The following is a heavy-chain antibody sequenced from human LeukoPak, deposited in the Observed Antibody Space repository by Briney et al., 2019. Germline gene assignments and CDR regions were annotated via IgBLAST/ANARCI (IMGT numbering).Heavy chain of an antibody. J-gene: IGHJ4*02. CDR3: ARALTYDSSGYYPVYYFDY. D-gene: IGHD3-22*01. CDR1: GGTFGSYG. Sequence: GASVKVSCKASGGTFGSYGINWVRQAPGQGLEWMGVIIPIFATANNAQKFQGRVTITADESTSTAYMELNSLRSEDTAVYYCARALTYDSSGYYPVYYFDYWGQGTLVTVSS. CDR2: IIPIFATA. V-gene: IGHV1-69*13.